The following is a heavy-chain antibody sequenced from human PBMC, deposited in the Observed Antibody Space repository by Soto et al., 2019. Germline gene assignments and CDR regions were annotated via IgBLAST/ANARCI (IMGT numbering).Heavy chain of an antibody. D-gene: IGHD6-13*01. V-gene: IGHV5-51*01. J-gene: IGHJ4*02. CDR3: ARLQAAAGDNDLTFDY. CDR1: GFNFPTFW. Sequence: GESLKISCKHSGFNFPTFWIAWVRQMPVKGLEWMGTIYPDDSDTRYSPSFQGQVTISADKSIQTAYLQRGSLKASDTAMYYCARLQAAAGDNDLTFDYWGQGTLVTVSS. CDR2: IYPDDSDT.